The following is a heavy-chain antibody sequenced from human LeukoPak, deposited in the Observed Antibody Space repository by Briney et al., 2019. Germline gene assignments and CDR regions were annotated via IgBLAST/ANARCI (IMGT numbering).Heavy chain of an antibody. CDR2: IRYDGANK. V-gene: IGHV3-30*02. CDR1: GFTFSTYG. CDR3: AKGALGYCSSTGCYFDY. Sequence: GGSLSLACAVSGFTFSTYGMHWVRQAPGKGLEWVAFIRYDGANKYYADSVKGRFTISRDNSKNTLYQQMNSLRTEDTAVYYCAKGALGYCSSTGCYFDYWGQGTLVTVSS. J-gene: IGHJ4*02. D-gene: IGHD2-2*01.